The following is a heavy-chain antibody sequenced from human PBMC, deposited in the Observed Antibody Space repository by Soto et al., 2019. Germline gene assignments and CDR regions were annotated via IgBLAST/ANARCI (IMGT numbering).Heavy chain of an antibody. J-gene: IGHJ2*01. V-gene: IGHV3-23*01. CDR2: ISGSGGST. Sequence: EVQLLESGGGLVQPGGSLRLSCAASGFTFSSYAMSWVRQAPEKGLEWVSAISGSGGSTYYADSVKGRFTISRDNSKNTLYLQMNSLRAEDTAVYYCANLARQGWYFDLWGRGTLVTVSS. CDR3: ANLARQGWYFDL. CDR1: GFTFSSYA.